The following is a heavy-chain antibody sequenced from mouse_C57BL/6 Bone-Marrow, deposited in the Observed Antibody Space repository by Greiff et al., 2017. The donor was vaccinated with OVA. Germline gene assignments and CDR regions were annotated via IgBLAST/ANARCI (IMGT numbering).Heavy chain of an antibody. V-gene: IGHV1-80*01. J-gene: IGHJ2*01. Sequence: QVQLQQSGAELVKPGASVKISCKASGYAFSSYWMNWVKQRPGKGLEWIGQIYPGDGDTNYNGKFKGKATLTADKSSSTAYMQLSSLTSEDSAVYFCASGGITTVGRDYFDSWGQGTTLTVSS. CDR1: GYAFSSYW. CDR3: ASGGITTVGRDYFDS. D-gene: IGHD1-1*01. CDR2: IYPGDGDT.